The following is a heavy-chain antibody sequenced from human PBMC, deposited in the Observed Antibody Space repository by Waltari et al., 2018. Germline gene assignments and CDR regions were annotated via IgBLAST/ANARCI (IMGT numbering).Heavy chain of an antibody. CDR2: INGDGSRM. CDR1: GFTLSNYW. CDR3: VRVDNNGLEPFDY. V-gene: IGHV3-74*01. J-gene: IGHJ4*02. D-gene: IGHD1-1*01. Sequence: EVQLVESGGDLVQPGGSLRLSCAASGFTLSNYWIHWVRQAPGKGLVWVSGINGDGSRMTYADSVKGRVTLSRDNAKSTVYLQMSSLRAEDTALYYCVRVDNNGLEPFDYWGQGTLVTVSS.